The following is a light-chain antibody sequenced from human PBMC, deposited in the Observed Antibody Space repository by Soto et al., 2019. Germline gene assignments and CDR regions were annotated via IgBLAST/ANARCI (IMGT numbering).Light chain of an antibody. J-gene: IGKJ5*01. V-gene: IGKV3-20*01. CDR3: QQYGSSRIT. CDR1: QSVSSSY. CDR2: GAS. Sequence: EIVFTQSPGTLSLSTGERATLSCRASQSVSSSYLAWYQQKPGQAPRLLIYGASSRATGIPDRFSGSGSGTDFTLTFSRLEPEDFAVYYCQQYGSSRITCAQGTRLEIK.